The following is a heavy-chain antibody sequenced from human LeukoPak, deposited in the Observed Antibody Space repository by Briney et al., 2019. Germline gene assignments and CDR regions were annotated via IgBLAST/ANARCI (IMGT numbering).Heavy chain of an antibody. D-gene: IGHD2-2*01. CDR2: FDPEDGET. Sequence: GASVKVSCKVSGSTLTELSMHWVRQAPGKGLEWMGGFDPEDGETIYAQKFQGRVTMTEDTSTDTAYMELSSLRSEDTAVYYCATVPAAISYYCGMDVWGQGTTVTVSS. J-gene: IGHJ6*02. V-gene: IGHV1-24*01. CDR3: ATVPAAISYYCGMDV. CDR1: GSTLTELS.